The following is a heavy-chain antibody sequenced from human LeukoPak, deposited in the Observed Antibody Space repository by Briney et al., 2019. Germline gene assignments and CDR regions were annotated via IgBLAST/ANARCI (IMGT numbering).Heavy chain of an antibody. J-gene: IGHJ4*02. CDR1: GYSISSGYY. D-gene: IGHD6-19*01. Sequence: SGTLSLTCTVSGYSISSGYYWGWIREPPRKRLEWNGGIFHSGTSYYNPSLKSRVIISVDTSKNQLCLKLSCVTAAATAVYYCARSGTGWFEDYWGQGTLVTV. CDR3: ARSGTGWFEDY. CDR2: IFHSGTS. V-gene: IGHV4-38-2*02.